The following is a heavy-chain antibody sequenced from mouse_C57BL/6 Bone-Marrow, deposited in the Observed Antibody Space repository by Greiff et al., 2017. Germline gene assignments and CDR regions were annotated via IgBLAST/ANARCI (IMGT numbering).Heavy chain of an antibody. CDR1: GFTFSDYG. V-gene: IGHV5-15*01. CDR2: ISNLAYSI. J-gene: IGHJ4*01. CDR3: ARHLSSPYAMDY. D-gene: IGHD1-1*01. Sequence: EVKLMESGGGLVQPGGSLKLSCAASGFTFSDYGMAWVRQAPRKGPEWVAFISNLAYSIYYADTVTGRFTISRENAKNTLYLERSSLRSEDTAMYYCARHLSSPYAMDYWGQGTSVTVSS.